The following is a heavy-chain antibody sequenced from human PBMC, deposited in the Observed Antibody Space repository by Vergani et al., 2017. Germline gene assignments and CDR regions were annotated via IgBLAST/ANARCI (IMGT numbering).Heavy chain of an antibody. CDR3: ARAPFRITAAEDYAFDV. J-gene: IGHJ3*01. CDR1: GYTLNTYD. Sequence: QVQLVQSGAEVKEPGGSVQVSCKASGYTLNTYDINWVRQAAGQGLGWMGWMNPNSGNTGYAQKFQGRVTMTSITSIGTAYMELSGLTSDDTAVYYCARAPFRITAAEDYAFDVWGQGTLVTVSS. D-gene: IGHD6-13*01. CDR2: MNPNSGNT. V-gene: IGHV1-8*02.